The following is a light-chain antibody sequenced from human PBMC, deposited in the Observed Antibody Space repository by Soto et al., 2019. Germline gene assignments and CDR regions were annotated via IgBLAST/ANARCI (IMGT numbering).Light chain of an antibody. V-gene: IGLV1-40*01. CDR2: GNN. J-gene: IGLJ1*01. CDR1: SSNIGAGFD. Sequence: QSVLTQSPSVSGAPGQRVSISCTGTSSNIGAGFDVHWYQQLPGTAPKLLIYGNNNRPSGVPDRFSGSKSGTSASLAITGLQAEDDADYYCQSYDSSLSGGSVFGTGTKLTVL. CDR3: QSYDSSLSGGSV.